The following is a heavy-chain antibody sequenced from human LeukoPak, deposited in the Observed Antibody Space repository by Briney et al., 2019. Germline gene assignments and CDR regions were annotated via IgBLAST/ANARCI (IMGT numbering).Heavy chain of an antibody. D-gene: IGHD3-22*01. V-gene: IGHV1-69*05. CDR3: ARRGYYDSSGYYY. Sequence: SVKVSCKASGGTFSSYAISWVRQAPGQGLEWMGGIIPIFGTANYAQKFQGRVTINTDESTSTDYMELSSVSSEDTDVYYCARRGYYDSSGYYYWGQGTLVTVSS. CDR2: IIPIFGTA. CDR1: GGTFSSYA. J-gene: IGHJ4*02.